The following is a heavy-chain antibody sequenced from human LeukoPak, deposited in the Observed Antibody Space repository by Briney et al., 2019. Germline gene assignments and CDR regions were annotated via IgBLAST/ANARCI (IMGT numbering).Heavy chain of an antibody. CDR2: ISGSSSST. V-gene: IGHV3-23*01. CDR3: AKTMGAIDHDY. Sequence: GGSLRLSCGASGFIYRDFGMSWVRQSPGKGLEWVSTISGSSSSTYYADSVKGRFVISRDNSKNTLYLQMSSLRAEDTAVYYRAKTMGAIDHDYWGQGTLVIVSS. CDR1: GFIYRDFG. D-gene: IGHD1-26*01. J-gene: IGHJ4*02.